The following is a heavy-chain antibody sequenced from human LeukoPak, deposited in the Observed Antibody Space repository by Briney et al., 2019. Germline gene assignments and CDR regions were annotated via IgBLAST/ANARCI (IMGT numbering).Heavy chain of an antibody. Sequence: SVKVSCKPSGGTFSGQAVSWVRQAPGQGLDWMGRIIPLFGSTDCSQNFQGRVTITTDEPATIVYMELSSLRSDDTAVYYCARGVRSHFYDYSGLYYYYLDLWGKGTTVTVPS. V-gene: IGHV1-69*05. D-gene: IGHD3-16*01. CDR2: IIPLFGST. CDR1: GGTFSGQA. CDR3: ARGVRSHFYDYSGLYYYYLDL. J-gene: IGHJ6*03.